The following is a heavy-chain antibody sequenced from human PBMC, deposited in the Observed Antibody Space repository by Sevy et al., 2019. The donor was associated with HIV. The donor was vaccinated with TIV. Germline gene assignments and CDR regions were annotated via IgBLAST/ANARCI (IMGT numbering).Heavy chain of an antibody. D-gene: IGHD2-8*01. V-gene: IGHV3-74*01. Sequence: GGSLRLSCAASGFTFSSYWMHWVRQAPGKGLVWVSRINSDGSSKNYADSVKGRFTISRDNAKKTLYLQMNSLRAEDTAGYYGARAVGYCTKGVCSETISYYYYDMDVWGKGTPVTVSS. J-gene: IGHJ6*03. CDR3: ARAVGYCTKGVCSETISYYYYDMDV. CDR1: GFTFSSYW. CDR2: INSDGSSK.